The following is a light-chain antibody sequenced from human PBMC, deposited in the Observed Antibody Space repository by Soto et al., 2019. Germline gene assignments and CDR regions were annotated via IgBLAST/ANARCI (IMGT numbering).Light chain of an antibody. CDR1: QSVSSY. CDR2: GAS. V-gene: IGKV3-15*01. J-gene: IGKJ5*01. CDR3: QQYNNWPPT. Sequence: EIVLTQSPGTLSLSPGERATLSCRASQSVSSYLAWYQQKPGQAPRLLIYGASTRAIGIPARFSGSGSGTEFTLTISSLQSEDFAVYYCQQYNNWPPTFGQGTRLEIK.